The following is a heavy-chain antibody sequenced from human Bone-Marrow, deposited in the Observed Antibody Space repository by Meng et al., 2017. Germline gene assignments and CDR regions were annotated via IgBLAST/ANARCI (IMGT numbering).Heavy chain of an antibody. D-gene: IGHD2-8*01. CDR1: GGTFSSYT. J-gene: IGHJ6*02. Sequence: ASVKVSCKASGGTFSSYTISWVRQAPGQGLEWMGRIIPNSGGTDYAQKFQGRVTMTRDTSISTAYMELSRLRSDDTAVYYCARGPPTIVLMVYASYYYYGMDVWGQGTTVTVSS. CDR2: IIPNSGGT. V-gene: IGHV1-2*02. CDR3: ARGPPTIVLMVYASYYYYGMDV.